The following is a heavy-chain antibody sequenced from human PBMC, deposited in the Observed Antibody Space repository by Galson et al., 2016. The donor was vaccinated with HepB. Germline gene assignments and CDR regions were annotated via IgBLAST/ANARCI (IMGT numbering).Heavy chain of an antibody. CDR2: ISSGSSYI. D-gene: IGHD3-10*01. CDR3: ARDPFFGSGSYYDC. CDR1: GFTFSDYY. Sequence: SLRLSCAASGFTFSDYYMSWIRQAPGKGLEWVSSISSGSSYIYYADSLKGRFTISRDNAKDSLYLQMNSLRAEDTAVYYCARDPFFGSGSYYDCWGQGTLVTVSS. V-gene: IGHV3-11*06. J-gene: IGHJ4*02.